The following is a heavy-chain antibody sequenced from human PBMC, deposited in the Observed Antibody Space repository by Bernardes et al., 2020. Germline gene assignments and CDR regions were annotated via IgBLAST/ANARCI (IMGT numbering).Heavy chain of an antibody. CDR3: ASGLFDY. V-gene: IGHV3-48*04. CDR1: GFTFSSYN. J-gene: IGHJ4*02. CDR2: ISSSSSTI. Sequence: GGSLRLSCVASGFTFSSYNMNWVRQAPGKGLEWVSYISSSSSTIYYADSVKGRFTISRDNAKNSLYLQMHSLRAEDAAVYYCASGLFDYWGQGTQVTVSS.